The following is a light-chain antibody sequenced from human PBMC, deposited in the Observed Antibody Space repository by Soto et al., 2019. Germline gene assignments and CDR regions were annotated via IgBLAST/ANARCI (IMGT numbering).Light chain of an antibody. CDR3: QQYGSSPRT. CDR2: GAS. V-gene: IGKV3-20*01. Sequence: EIVLTQSPGTLSLSPGERATLSCRASQSVSSSHLAWYQQKPGQAPRLLIYGASSRATGIPDRFSGSGSGTDFTLTISSLEPEDSAVYYCQQYGSSPRTFGQGTKVDIK. CDR1: QSVSSSH. J-gene: IGKJ1*01.